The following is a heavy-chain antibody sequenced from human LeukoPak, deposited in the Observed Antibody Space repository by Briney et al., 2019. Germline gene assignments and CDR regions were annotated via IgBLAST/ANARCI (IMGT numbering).Heavy chain of an antibody. CDR3: ARRGVGLSGNYPVFDY. D-gene: IGHD1-26*01. V-gene: IGHV4-39*01. J-gene: IGHJ4*02. Sequence: SETLSLTCTVSGGSISSRTYYWGWIRQPPGRGLELIGRIYYSGNTYYNPALKSRVTISVDKSKNQFSLKLSSVTAADTAVYYCARRGVGLSGNYPVFDYWGQGTLVTVSS. CDR1: GGSISSRTYY. CDR2: IYYSGNT.